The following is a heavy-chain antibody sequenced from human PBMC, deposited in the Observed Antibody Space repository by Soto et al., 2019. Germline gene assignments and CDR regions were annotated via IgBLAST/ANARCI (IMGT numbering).Heavy chain of an antibody. Sequence: EVQLLESGGGLVQPGGSLRLSCAASGFTFSNYAMSWVRQAPGKGLEWVSGIGGRATSAYYADSVKGRFAISRDNSYNTLFLQLNRLRAEDTAVYYCAKSRYSESSGDFYEFWGQGTLVSVSS. CDR2: IGGRATSA. J-gene: IGHJ4*02. V-gene: IGHV3-23*01. CDR1: GFTFSNYA. D-gene: IGHD3-22*01. CDR3: AKSRYSESSGDFYEF.